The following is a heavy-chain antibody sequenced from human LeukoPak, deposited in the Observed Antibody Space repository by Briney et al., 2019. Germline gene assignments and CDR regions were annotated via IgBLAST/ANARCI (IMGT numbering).Heavy chain of an antibody. CDR2: VYYSGST. D-gene: IGHD7-27*01. V-gene: IGHV4-59*08. J-gene: IGHJ6*02. CDR3: ARHGPNHYYYGLDL. CDR1: GGSISSYS. Sequence: PSETLSLTCTVSGGSISSYSWSWIRQPPGKGLDWIGYVYYSGSTNYNPSLKSRVTISVDTPKNQFSLRLNSVTAADTAVYFCARHGPNHYYYGLDLWGQGTTVTVSS.